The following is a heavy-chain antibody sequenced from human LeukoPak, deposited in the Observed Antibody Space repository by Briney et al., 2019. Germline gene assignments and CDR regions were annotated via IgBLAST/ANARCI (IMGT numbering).Heavy chain of an antibody. Sequence: PSETLSLTCTVSGGSISSYYWSWIRQPPGKGPEWTGYIYYSGSTNYNPSLKSRVTISVDTSKNQFSLKLSSVTAADTAVYYCARALWFGDTDAFDIWGQGTMVTVSS. V-gene: IGHV4-59*01. D-gene: IGHD3-10*01. CDR1: GGSISSYY. CDR2: IYYSGST. CDR3: ARALWFGDTDAFDI. J-gene: IGHJ3*02.